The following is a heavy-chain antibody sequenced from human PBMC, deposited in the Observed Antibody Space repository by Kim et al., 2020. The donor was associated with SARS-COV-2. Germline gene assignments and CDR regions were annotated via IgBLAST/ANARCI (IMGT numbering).Heavy chain of an antibody. CDR3: TTIISAAYRGL. CDR2: T. D-gene: IGHD6-13*01. Sequence: TDYAEPVKGRFTISRDDSKHTLYLQMNSLKTEDTALYYCTTIISAAYRGLWGQGTLVTVSS. J-gene: IGHJ4*02. V-gene: IGHV3-15*01.